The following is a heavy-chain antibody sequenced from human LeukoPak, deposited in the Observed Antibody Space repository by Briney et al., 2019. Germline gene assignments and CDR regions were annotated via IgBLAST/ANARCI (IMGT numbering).Heavy chain of an antibody. CDR1: GYSISSGFF. CDR2: IYHSGDT. V-gene: IGHV4-38-2*02. D-gene: IGHD2-2*01. CDR3: ARGARGYCSSTSCSFDY. Sequence: SETLSLTCTVSGYSISSGFFWGWIRQPPGKGLDWIGTIYHSGDTYYNPSLKSRLTISVDTSKNQSSLKLSSVTAADTAVYYCARGARGYCSSTSCSFDYWGQGTLVTVSS. J-gene: IGHJ4*02.